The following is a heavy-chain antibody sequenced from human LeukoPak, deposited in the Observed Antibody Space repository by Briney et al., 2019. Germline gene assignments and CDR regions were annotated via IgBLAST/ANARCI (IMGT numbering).Heavy chain of an antibody. CDR1: GGSISSGSYY. J-gene: IGHJ4*02. D-gene: IGHD3-22*01. CDR2: IYTSGST. V-gene: IGHV4-61*02. CDR3: ARVTTGGYYNY. Sequence: PSQTLSLTCTVSGGSISSGSYYRSWIRQPAGKGLEWIGRIYTSGSTNYNPSLKSRVTISLDTSENHFSLKLSSVTAADTAVYYCARVTTGGYYNYWGQGTLVTVSS.